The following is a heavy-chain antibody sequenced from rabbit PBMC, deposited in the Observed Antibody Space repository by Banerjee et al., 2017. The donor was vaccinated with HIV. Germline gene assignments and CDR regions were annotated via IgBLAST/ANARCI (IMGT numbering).Heavy chain of an antibody. CDR2: INSNTGNT. D-gene: IGHD7-1*01. J-gene: IGHJ4*01. Sequence: QQQLEESGGGLVKPEGSLTLSCTASGFSFSNKYVMCWVRQAPGKGLEWIACINSNTGNTVYASWAKGPFTISKTSSTTVTLQMTSLTAADTATYFCARRYAGYVSAISDFNLWGPGTLVTVS. CDR1: GFSFSNKYV. V-gene: IGHV1S45*01. CDR3: ARRYAGYVSAISDFNL.